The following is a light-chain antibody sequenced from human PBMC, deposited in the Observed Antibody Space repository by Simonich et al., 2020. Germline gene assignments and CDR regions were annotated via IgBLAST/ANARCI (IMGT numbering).Light chain of an antibody. V-gene: IGKV4-1*01. CDR1: QSVLYNSNNKNY. CDR3: QQYYSTPWT. CDR2: WAS. Sequence: DIVMTQSPDSLAVSLGERATINCKSSQSVLYNSNNKNYLAWYQQKPGQPPKHLIYWASTRESGVPDRFSGSGSGTDFTLTISSLQAEDVAVYYCQQYYSTPWTFGQGTKVEIK. J-gene: IGKJ1*01.